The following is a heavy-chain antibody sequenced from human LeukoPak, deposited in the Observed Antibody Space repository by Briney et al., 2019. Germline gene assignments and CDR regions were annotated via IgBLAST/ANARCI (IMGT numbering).Heavy chain of an antibody. Sequence: GGSLRLSCAASGFTFDDYTMHWVRQAPGKGLEWVSLISWDGGSTYYADSVKGRFTISRDNSKNSLYLQMNSLRTEDSALYYCAKDISKYHLYYFDYWGQGTLVTVSS. CDR2: ISWDGGST. V-gene: IGHV3-43*01. J-gene: IGHJ4*02. CDR3: AKDISKYHLYYFDY. D-gene: IGHD2-2*01. CDR1: GFTFDDYT.